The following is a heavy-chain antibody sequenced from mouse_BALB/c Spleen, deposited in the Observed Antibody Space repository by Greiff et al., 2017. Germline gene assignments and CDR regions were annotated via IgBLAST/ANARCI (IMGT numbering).Heavy chain of an antibody. D-gene: IGHD1-1*01. CDR3: ARERNYGVFDY. V-gene: IGHV1S81*02. CDR2: INPSNGRT. CDR1: GYTFTSYW. Sequence: QVQLQQPGAELVKPGASVKLSCKASGYTFTSYWMHWVKQRPGQGLEWIGEINPSNGRTNYNEKFKSKATLTVDKSSSTAYMQLSSLTSEDSAVYYCARERNYGVFDYWGQGTTLTVSS. J-gene: IGHJ2*01.